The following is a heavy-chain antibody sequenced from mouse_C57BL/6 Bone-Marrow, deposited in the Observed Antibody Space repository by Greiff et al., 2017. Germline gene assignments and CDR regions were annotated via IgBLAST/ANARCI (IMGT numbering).Heavy chain of an antibody. J-gene: IGHJ2*01. V-gene: IGHV1-55*01. Sequence: QVQLKQPGAELVKPGASVKMSCKASGYTFTSYWITWVKQRPGQGLEWIGDIYPTSGRTNYNEKFKSKAILTVDTSSNTAYMQLSSLTPEDSAVFYCARSGPLGRSFDYWGQGTTLTVSS. CDR1: GYTFTSYW. D-gene: IGHD4-1*01. CDR2: IYPTSGRT. CDR3: ARSGPLGRSFDY.